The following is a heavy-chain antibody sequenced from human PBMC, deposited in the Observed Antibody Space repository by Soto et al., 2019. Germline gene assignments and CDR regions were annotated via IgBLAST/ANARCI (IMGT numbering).Heavy chain of an antibody. V-gene: IGHV3-23*01. D-gene: IGHD1-1*01. CDR3: AKGGANWDY. Sequence: EVQLLESGGGLVQPGGSLRLSCAASGFTFSNYAMSWVRQAPGRGLEWVSAISGSGGTTYYADSVKGRFTISRDNSKNTLYLQMNSLRAEDTAIYYYAKGGANWDYWGPGTLVTVSS. CDR1: GFTFSNYA. CDR2: ISGSGGTT. J-gene: IGHJ4*02.